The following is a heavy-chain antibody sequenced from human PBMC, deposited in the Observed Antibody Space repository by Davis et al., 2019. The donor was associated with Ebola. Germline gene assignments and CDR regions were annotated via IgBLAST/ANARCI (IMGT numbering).Heavy chain of an antibody. CDR1: GYTFTSYA. CDR3: ARGQANYYYYYGMDV. D-gene: IGHD5-12*01. V-gene: IGHV1-8*01. Sequence: ASVTLSCKASGYTFTSYAINWVRQAAGQGLEWMGWMNPNSGNTGYAQKFQGRVTMTRNTSISTAYMELISLRSEDTAVYYCARGQANYYYYYGMDVWGQGTTVTVSS. CDR2: MNPNSGNT. J-gene: IGHJ6*02.